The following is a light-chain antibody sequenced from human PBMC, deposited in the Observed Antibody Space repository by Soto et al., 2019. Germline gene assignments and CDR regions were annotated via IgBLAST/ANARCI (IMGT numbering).Light chain of an antibody. Sequence: LSCRASQSVSINLALYQQKPDQVPRLLIYGASSRATGIPARFSGSGSGTDFTLTISSLEPEDFAVYYCQQRSTFGQGTRLEIK. CDR1: QSVSIN. CDR3: QQRST. V-gene: IGKV3-11*01. J-gene: IGKJ5*01. CDR2: GAS.